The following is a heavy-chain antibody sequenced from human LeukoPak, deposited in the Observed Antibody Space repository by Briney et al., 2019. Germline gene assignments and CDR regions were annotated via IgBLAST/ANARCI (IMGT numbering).Heavy chain of an antibody. CDR3: ARGLGSSGCLNY. J-gene: IGHJ4*02. V-gene: IGHV3-74*01. CDR2: LNSDGSST. CDR1: GFTFSSYW. D-gene: IGHD6-19*01. Sequence: GGSLRLSCAASGFTFSSYWMHWVRHAPGKGLVWVSRLNSDGSSTSYADSVKGRFTISRDNAKNTLYLQMNSLRGEDTAVYYCARGLGSSGCLNYWGQGTLVTVSS.